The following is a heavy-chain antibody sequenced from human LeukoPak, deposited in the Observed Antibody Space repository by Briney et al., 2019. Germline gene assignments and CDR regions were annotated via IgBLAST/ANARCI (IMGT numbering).Heavy chain of an antibody. CDR1: GGSISSYY. D-gene: IGHD3-22*01. CDR3: ARARSGSSGYFSTLDI. J-gene: IGHJ3*02. CDR2: IDTSGRT. Sequence: PSETLSLTCTVAGGSISSYYWSWVRQPAGKGLEWIGRIDTSGRTNYNPSLKSRVTMSVDTSKNQFSLKLSSVTAADTAVYYCARARSGSSGYFSTLDIWGQGTMVTVSS. V-gene: IGHV4-4*07.